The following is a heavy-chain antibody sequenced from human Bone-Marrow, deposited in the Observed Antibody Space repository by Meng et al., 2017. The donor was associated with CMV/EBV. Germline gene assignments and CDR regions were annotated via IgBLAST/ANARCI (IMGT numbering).Heavy chain of an antibody. CDR2: MNPNSGNT. Sequence: ASVKVSCKASGYTFTSYDINWVRQATGQGLEWMGWMNPNSGNTGYAQKFQGRVTMTRNTSISTAYMELSSLRSEDTAVYYCARGHNWNYYYYYGMDVWGQGTTVTFSS. D-gene: IGHD1-20*01. J-gene: IGHJ6*02. CDR1: GYTFTSYD. CDR3: ARGHNWNYYYYYGMDV. V-gene: IGHV1-8*01.